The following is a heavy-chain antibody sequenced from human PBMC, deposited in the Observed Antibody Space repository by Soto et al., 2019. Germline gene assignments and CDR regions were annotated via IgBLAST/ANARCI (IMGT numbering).Heavy chain of an antibody. D-gene: IGHD4-17*01. Sequence: GESLKISCNGSGYSFTSYWIGWVRQMPGKGLEWMGIIYPGDSDTRYSPSFQGQVTISADKSISTAYLQWSSLKASDTAMYYCAKVDYGGNSGYYYYGMDVWGQGTTVTVSS. CDR2: IYPGDSDT. CDR3: AKVDYGGNSGYYYYGMDV. J-gene: IGHJ6*02. CDR1: GYSFTSYW. V-gene: IGHV5-51*01.